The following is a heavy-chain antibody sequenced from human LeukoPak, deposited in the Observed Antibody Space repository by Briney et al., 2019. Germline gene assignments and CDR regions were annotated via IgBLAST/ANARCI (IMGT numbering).Heavy chain of an antibody. V-gene: IGHV3-30*03. D-gene: IGHD6-19*01. J-gene: IGHJ5*01. CDR3: ATAVSVAGDS. CDR2: ISYVGSKK. CDR1: GFIFSDYG. Sequence: QTGGSLRLSCVASGFIFSDYGVHWVRQAPGKGPEWVALISYVGSKKYYADSVKGRFTISRDNFKNTLYLQMYSLRAEDTAVYYCATAVSVAGDSWGQGTLVTVSS.